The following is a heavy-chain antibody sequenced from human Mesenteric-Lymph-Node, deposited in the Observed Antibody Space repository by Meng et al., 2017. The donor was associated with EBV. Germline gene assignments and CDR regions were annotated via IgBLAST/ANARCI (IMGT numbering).Heavy chain of an antibody. CDR1: GGSISSSSYY. CDR3: ARVLLRGVILL. Sequence: LTRRGSGPGLVKPSETLSLTCTVSGGSISSSSYYWGWIRQPPGQGLEWIGSFYYSGSTYYNPSLKSRVTISEHTSKNQFSLKLSSVTAADTAVYYCARVLLRGVILLWGQGTLVTVSS. CDR2: FYYSGST. V-gene: IGHV4-39*07. J-gene: IGHJ4*02. D-gene: IGHD3-10*01.